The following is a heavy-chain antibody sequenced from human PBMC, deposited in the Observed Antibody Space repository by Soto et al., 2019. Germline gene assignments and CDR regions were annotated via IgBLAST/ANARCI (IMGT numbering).Heavy chain of an antibody. Sequence: SVKVSCKASGGTFSSYAISWVRQAPGQGLEWMGGIIPIFGTANYAQKFQGRVTITADESTSTAYMELSSLRSEDTAVYYCARAPVEMDYFDYWGQGTLVTVSS. CDR3: ARAPVEMDYFDY. CDR2: IIPIFGTA. CDR1: GGTFSSYA. V-gene: IGHV1-69*13. J-gene: IGHJ4*02.